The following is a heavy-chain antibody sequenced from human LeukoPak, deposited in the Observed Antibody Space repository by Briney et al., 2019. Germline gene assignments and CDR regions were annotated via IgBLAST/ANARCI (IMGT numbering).Heavy chain of an antibody. V-gene: IGHV1-2*06. D-gene: IGHD3-22*01. J-gene: IGHJ4*02. CDR3: ASLGYYDSSGYYFY. Sequence: GASVKVSCKASGYTFTGYYMHWVRQAPGQGLEWMRRINPNSGGTNYAQKFQGRVTMTRDTSISTAYMELSRLRSDDTAVYYCASLGYYDSSGYYFYWGQGTLDTVSS. CDR1: GYTFTGYY. CDR2: INPNSGGT.